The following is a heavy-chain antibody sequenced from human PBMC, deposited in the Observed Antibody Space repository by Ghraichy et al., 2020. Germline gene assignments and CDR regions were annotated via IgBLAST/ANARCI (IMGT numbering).Heavy chain of an antibody. CDR1: GGSISSSDYC. CDR3: AREYYSHSSGKTGDY. CDR2: INYSVNT. V-gene: IGHV4-39*02. J-gene: IGHJ4*02. Sequence: SETLSLTCTVSGGSISSSDYCWGWVCQPPGKGLEWIGTINYSVNTYYNPSLRSRVTISVDTSKNQFSLKLSSVTAADTAVYYCAREYYSHSSGKTGDYWGQGTLVTVSS. D-gene: IGHD3-22*01.